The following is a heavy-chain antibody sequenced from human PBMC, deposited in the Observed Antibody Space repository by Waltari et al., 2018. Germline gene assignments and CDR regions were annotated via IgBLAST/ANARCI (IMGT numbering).Heavy chain of an antibody. D-gene: IGHD6-6*01. CDR1: GGSFSGYY. J-gene: IGHJ1*01. Sequence: QVQLQQWGAGLLKPSETLSLTCAVYGGSFSGYYWSWLRPPPGKGLEWIGEINHSGSTNYNPALKGRVTISGDTPKTQFSLKLSSVTAADTAVYYCARKGYSSSSAYCQHWGQGTLVTVSS. CDR2: INHSGST. V-gene: IGHV4-34*01. CDR3: ARKGYSSSSAYCQH.